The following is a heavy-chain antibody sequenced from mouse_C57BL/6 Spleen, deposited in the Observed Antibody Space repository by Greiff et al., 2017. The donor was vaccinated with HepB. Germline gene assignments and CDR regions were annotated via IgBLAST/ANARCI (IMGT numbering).Heavy chain of an antibody. J-gene: IGHJ2*01. CDR1: GFTFSSYT. CDR3: ASDGSYYSNYEGYFDY. D-gene: IGHD2-5*01. CDR2: ISGGGGNT. V-gene: IGHV5-9*01. Sequence: EVNVVESGGGLVKPGGSLKLSCAASGFTFSSYTMSWVRQTPEKRLEWVATISGGGGNTYYPYSVKGRFTISRDNAKNTLYLQMSSLRSEDTALYYCASDGSYYSNYEGYFDYWGQGTTLTVSS.